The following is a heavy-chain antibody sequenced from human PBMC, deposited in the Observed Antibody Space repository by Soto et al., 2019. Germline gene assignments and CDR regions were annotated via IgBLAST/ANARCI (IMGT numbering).Heavy chain of an antibody. CDR1: GYTFTSYG. J-gene: IGHJ4*02. V-gene: IGHV1-18*01. Sequence: ASVKVSCKASGYTFTSYGISWVRQAPGQGLEWMGWISAYNGNTNYAQKLQGRVTMTTDTSTSTAYMELRSLRSDDTAVYYCALEPGSSRSLPSVYWGQGTLVTVSS. CDR3: ALEPGSSRSLPSVY. CDR2: ISAYNGNT. D-gene: IGHD2-2*01.